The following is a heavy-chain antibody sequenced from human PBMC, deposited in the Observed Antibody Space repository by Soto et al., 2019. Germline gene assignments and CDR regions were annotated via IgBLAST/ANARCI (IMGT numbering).Heavy chain of an antibody. D-gene: IGHD5-12*01. Sequence: EVQLVESGGVVVQPGGSLRLSCAASGFSFDAYSMHWIRQIPGKGLEWVSLITSDGGTTYYADSVKGRFAISRDNSKSSLFLHLNRLRPEDTAFYYCSQDRSLRYTDDDFDDSGEGNLVTVSS. V-gene: IGHV3-43*01. CDR2: ITSDGGTT. J-gene: IGHJ4*02. CDR3: SQDRSLRYTDDDFDD. CDR1: GFSFDAYS.